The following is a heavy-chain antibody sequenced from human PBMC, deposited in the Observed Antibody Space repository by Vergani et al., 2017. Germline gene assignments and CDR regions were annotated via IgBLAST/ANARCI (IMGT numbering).Heavy chain of an antibody. CDR3: AKGGGFAEYFQH. Sequence: VQLVESGGGVVQPGRSLRLSCAASGFTFSSYAMTWVRQAPGKGLEWVSAISGSGDTTYYADSVKGRFTISRDNSKNTLYLQMNSLRAEDTAVYYCAKGGGFAEYFQHWGQGTLVTVSS. V-gene: IGHV3-23*04. J-gene: IGHJ1*01. CDR2: ISGSGDTT. CDR1: GFTFSSYA. D-gene: IGHD3-16*01.